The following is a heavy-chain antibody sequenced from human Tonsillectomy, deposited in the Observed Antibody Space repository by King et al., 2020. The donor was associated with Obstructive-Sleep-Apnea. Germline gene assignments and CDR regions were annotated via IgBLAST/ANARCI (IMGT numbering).Heavy chain of an antibody. CDR2: LNPTMGNK. CDR1: GYTFTSYD. CDR3: ARVGRYGDYFDY. Sequence: QLVQSGAEVKKPGASVKVSCKASGYTFTSYDVNWVRQAMDQGLRGRGGLNPTMGNKGYEKKFQGRVTMTRNTSISTAYMELSSLRSEDTAVYYCARVGRYGDYFDYWGQGTLVTVSS. J-gene: IGHJ4*02. V-gene: IGHV1-8*01. D-gene: IGHD4-17*01.